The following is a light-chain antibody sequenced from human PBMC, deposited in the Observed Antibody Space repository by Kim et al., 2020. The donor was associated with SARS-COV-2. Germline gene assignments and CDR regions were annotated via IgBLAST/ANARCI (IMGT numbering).Light chain of an antibody. CDR2: KDS. V-gene: IGLV3-27*01. Sequence: VSPEQTARITCSGNVLAKRYTRWFQQKPGQAPVLLIYKDSERPSGIPERFSGSSSGTTVTLTISGAQVEDEADYYCYSAADDNWVFGGGTQLTVL. CDR3: YSAADDNWV. CDR1: VLAKRY. J-gene: IGLJ3*02.